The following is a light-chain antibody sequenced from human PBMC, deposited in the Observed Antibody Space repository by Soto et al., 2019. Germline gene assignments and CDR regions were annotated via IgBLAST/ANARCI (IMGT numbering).Light chain of an antibody. V-gene: IGKV3-20*01. CDR2: GAS. J-gene: IGKJ2*01. Sequence: EIVLTQSPGTLSLSPGERATLSCRASQSVSNSALAWYLQKPGQAPRLLIYGASSRATGIPVRFSGSGSGTDFTLTISRLEPEDFAVYYCQLYGSSPMYTFGQGTRLEIK. CDR3: QLYGSSPMYT. CDR1: QSVSNSA.